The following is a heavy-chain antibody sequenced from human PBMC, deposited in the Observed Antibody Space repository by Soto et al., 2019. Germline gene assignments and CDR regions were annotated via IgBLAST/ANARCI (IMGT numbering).Heavy chain of an antibody. D-gene: IGHD6-13*01. CDR1: GGSISSGGYY. CDR2: IYYSGST. V-gene: IGHV4-31*03. J-gene: IGHJ5*02. CDR3: ARDAQPEENNWFDP. Sequence: PSETLSLTCTVSGGSISSGGYYWSWIRQHPGKGLEWIGYIYYSGSTYYNPSLKSRVTISVDTSKNQFSLKLSSVTAADTAVYYCARDAQPEENNWFDPWGQGTLVTVSS.